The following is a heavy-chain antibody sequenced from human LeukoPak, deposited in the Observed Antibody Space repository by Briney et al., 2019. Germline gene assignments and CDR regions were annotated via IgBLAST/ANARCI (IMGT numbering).Heavy chain of an antibody. Sequence: SGTLSLTCAVSGGSISSSNWWSWVRQPPGKGLEWIGEIYHSGSTNYNPSLKSRVTISVDTSKNQLSLKLSSVTAADTAVYYCARARGYSYGSPLDYWGQGTLVTVSS. CDR1: GGSISSSNW. CDR2: IYHSGST. CDR3: ARARGYSYGSPLDY. D-gene: IGHD5-18*01. V-gene: IGHV4-4*02. J-gene: IGHJ4*02.